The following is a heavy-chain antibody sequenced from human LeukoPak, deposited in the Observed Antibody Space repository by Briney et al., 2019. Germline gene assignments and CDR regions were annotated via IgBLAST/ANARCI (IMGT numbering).Heavy chain of an antibody. CDR2: ISSSSSTI. V-gene: IGHV3-48*02. CDR3: ARDRGHYYGSGSYYGGESCFDY. D-gene: IGHD3-10*01. CDR1: GFTFSSYA. J-gene: IGHJ4*02. Sequence: GGSLRLSCAASGFTFSSYAMSWVRQAPGKGLEWVSYISSSSSTIYYADSVKGRFTISRDNAKNSLYLQMNSLRDEDTAVYYCARDRGHYYGSGSYYGGESCFDYWGQGTLVTVSS.